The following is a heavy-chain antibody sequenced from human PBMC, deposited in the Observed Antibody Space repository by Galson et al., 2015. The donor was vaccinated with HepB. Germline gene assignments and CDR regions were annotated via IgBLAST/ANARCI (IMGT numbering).Heavy chain of an antibody. CDR2: INPNSGGT. D-gene: IGHD4-17*01. J-gene: IGHJ6*02. CDR1: GYTFTGYY. V-gene: IGHV1-2*04. CDR3: ARSGDYLYYYGMDV. Sequence: SVKVSCKASGYTFTGYYMHWVRQAPGQGLEWMGWINPNSGGTNYAQKFQGWVTMTRDTSISTAYMELSRLRSDDTAVYYCARSGDYLYYYGMDVWGQGTTVTVSS.